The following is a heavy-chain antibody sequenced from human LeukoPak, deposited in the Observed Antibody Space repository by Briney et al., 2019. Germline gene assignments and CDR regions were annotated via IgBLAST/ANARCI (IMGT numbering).Heavy chain of an antibody. Sequence: TSETLSLTCAVYGGSLSGYYWSWIRQPPGKGLEWIGEINHSGSTNYNPSLKSRVTISVDTSKNQFPLKLSSVTAADTAVYYCARHFSGTTGYYFDYWGQGTLVTVSS. CDR2: INHSGST. CDR3: ARHFSGTTGYYFDY. CDR1: GGSLSGYY. J-gene: IGHJ4*02. D-gene: IGHD1-1*01. V-gene: IGHV4-34*01.